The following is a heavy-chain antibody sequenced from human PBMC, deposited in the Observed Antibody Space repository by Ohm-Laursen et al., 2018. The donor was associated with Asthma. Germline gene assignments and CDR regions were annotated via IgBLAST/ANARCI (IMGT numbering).Heavy chain of an antibody. CDR1: RFIFDDYV. Sequence: SLRLSCAASRFIFDDYVMHWVRQAPGKGLEWVSSISWDGGTIGYADSVEGRFTISRDNAKNSLFLQMNSLRTEDTALYYCAKRLGGWGQGTLVTVSS. CDR3: AKRLGG. D-gene: IGHD3-10*01. CDR2: ISWDGGTI. V-gene: IGHV3-9*01. J-gene: IGHJ4*02.